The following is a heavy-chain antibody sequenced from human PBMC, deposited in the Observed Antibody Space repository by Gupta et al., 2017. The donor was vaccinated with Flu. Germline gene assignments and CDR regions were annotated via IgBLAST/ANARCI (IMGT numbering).Heavy chain of an antibody. D-gene: IGHD2-8*01. CDR3: ARASSVNGPRGAFEV. CDR2: ISIHTDNT. J-gene: IGHJ3*01. Sequence: QARLEQSGAEVKKPGASVKVSCKASGYTLNRFGIAWVRQAPGQGLEWMGWISIHTDNTKYAQQFWGRVTMTADTSTGTAYMELRGLQSDDTAIYYCARASSVNGPRGAFEVWGQGTLITVSS. V-gene: IGHV1-18*01. CDR1: GYTLNRFG.